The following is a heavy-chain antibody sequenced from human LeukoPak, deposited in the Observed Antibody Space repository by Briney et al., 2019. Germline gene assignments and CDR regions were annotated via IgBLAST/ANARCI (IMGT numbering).Heavy chain of an antibody. J-gene: IGHJ6*02. CDR1: GYTFTGYH. D-gene: IGHD3-3*01. CDR3: ARVAYYDFVYYGMDV. V-gene: IGHV1-2*02. Sequence: GASVTVSCKASGYTFTGYHMHWVRQAPGQGLEWMGWINPNSGGTNYAQKFEGRVTMTRDTSISTAYMELSWLTSDDTAVYYCARVAYYDFVYYGMDVWGQGTTVIVSS. CDR2: INPNSGGT.